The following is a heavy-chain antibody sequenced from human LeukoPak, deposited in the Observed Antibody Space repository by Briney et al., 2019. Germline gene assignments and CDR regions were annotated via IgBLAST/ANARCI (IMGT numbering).Heavy chain of an antibody. Sequence: GGSLRLSCAASGFTFRDYYMNWIRQAPGKGLEWVSYISSSGKSIYYTDSVKGRFTISRDNTKNSLHLQMNSLRAEDAAVYFCAKAPVTSCRGAYCYPFDSWGQGTLVTVSS. J-gene: IGHJ4*02. D-gene: IGHD2-21*01. CDR3: AKAPVTSCRGAYCYPFDS. V-gene: IGHV3-11*01. CDR2: ISSSGKSI. CDR1: GFTFRDYY.